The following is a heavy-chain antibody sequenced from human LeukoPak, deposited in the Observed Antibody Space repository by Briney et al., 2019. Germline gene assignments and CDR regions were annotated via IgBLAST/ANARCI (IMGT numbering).Heavy chain of an antibody. J-gene: IGHJ5*02. CDR2: INTNTGAP. CDR1: GNTFINYA. V-gene: IGHV7-4-1*02. CDR3: AKRSHCSGGSCYEPYWFDP. D-gene: IGHD2-15*01. Sequence: ASVKVSCKASGNTFINYAMNWARQAPGQGLEWMGWINTNTGAPTYAQGFTGRFVFSLDTSVSTAYLQISSLKAEDTAVYYCAKRSHCSGGSCYEPYWFDPWGQGTLVTVSS.